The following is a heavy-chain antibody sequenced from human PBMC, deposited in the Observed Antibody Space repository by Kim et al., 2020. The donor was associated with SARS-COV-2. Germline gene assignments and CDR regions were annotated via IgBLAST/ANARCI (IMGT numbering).Heavy chain of an antibody. CDR2: K. J-gene: IGHJ5*02. D-gene: IGHD4-17*01. Sequence: KYYADSVKGRFTISRDNSKNTLYLQMNSLRAEDTAVYYCACYGDYVAFDPWGQGTLVTVSS. CDR3: ACYGDYVAFDP. V-gene: IGHV3-30*01.